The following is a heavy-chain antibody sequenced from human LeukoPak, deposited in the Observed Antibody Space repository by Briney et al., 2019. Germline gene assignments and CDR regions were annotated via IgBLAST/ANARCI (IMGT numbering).Heavy chain of an antibody. J-gene: IGHJ4*02. D-gene: IGHD4-11*01. CDR2: INHSGST. Sequence: SETLSLTCTVSGGSISSYYWSWLRQPPGKGLEWIGEINHSGSTNYNPSLKSRVTISVDTSKNQFSLKLSSVTAADTAVYYCARFRFAVTLDYWGQGTLVTVSS. CDR1: GGSISSYY. V-gene: IGHV4-34*01. CDR3: ARFRFAVTLDY.